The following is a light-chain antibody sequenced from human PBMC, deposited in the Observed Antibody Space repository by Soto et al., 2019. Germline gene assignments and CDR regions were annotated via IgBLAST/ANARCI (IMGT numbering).Light chain of an antibody. V-gene: IGLV3-1*01. CDR3: QAWDSSTAHVV. Sequence: SYELTQPPSVSGSPGQTASITCSGATLGDKYAGWYQQKPGQSPVLVIYQDSKRPSGIPERFSGSNSGNTATLTISGTQAMDEADYYCQAWDSSTAHVVFGGGTKLTVL. J-gene: IGLJ2*01. CDR2: QDS. CDR1: TLGDKY.